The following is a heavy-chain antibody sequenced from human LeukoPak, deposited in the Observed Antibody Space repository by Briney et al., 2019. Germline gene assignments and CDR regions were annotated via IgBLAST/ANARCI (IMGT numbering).Heavy chain of an antibody. CDR1: GGSFSGYY. J-gene: IGHJ4*02. Sequence: SETLSLTCAVYGGSFSGYYWSWIRQPPGKGLEWVGEINLSGGTNYNPSLKSQFTISVHTSKNQFSLKLSSVTAPDTAVYYCARCSSLVASPSSGYYVFDYWGQGTLVTVCS. CDR2: INLSGGT. CDR3: ARCSSLVASPSSGYYVFDY. D-gene: IGHD3-22*01. V-gene: IGHV4-34*01.